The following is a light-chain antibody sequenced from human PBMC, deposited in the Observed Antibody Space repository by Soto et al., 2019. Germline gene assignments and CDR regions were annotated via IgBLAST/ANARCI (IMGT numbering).Light chain of an antibody. CDR2: GAC. V-gene: IGKV3D-15*01. CDR1: QSVHIY. Sequence: EIVMTQSPATLSVSSGERATLSCRASQSVHIYLAWYQQKPGQAPRLLIFGACYRASGIPARFSGSRSGTEFNLTISSRQSEDFAIYYCQRYNNWPITFGQGTRLE. J-gene: IGKJ5*01. CDR3: QRYNNWPIT.